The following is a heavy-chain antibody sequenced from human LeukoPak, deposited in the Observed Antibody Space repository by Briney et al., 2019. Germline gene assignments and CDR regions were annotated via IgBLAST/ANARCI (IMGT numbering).Heavy chain of an antibody. J-gene: IGHJ6*02. Sequence: SETLSLTCTVSGGSISSGGYYWSWIRQHPGKGLEWIGYIYYSGSTYYNPSLKSRVTISVDTSKNQFSLKLSSVTAADTAVYYCARTPDSQDHPRYYYHYYGMDVWGQGTTVTVSS. CDR2: IYYSGST. D-gene: IGHD1-14*01. CDR3: ARTPDSQDHPRYYYHYYGMDV. CDR1: GGSISSGGYY. V-gene: IGHV4-31*03.